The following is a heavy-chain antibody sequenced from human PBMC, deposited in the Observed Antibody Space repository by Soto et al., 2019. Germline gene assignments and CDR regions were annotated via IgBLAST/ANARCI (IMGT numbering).Heavy chain of an antibody. Sequence: QVQLVQSGAEVKKPGASVKVSCKASGYTFTSYYMHWVRQAPGQGLEWMGMINPSGGSTSYAQKFQGRVTMTRDRSTSTVYMERSSLRSEDTAVYYCARAALLWFGEYISDAFDIWGQETMVTVSS. CDR3: ARAALLWFGEYISDAFDI. CDR1: GYTFTSYY. J-gene: IGHJ3*02. V-gene: IGHV1-46*03. D-gene: IGHD3-10*01. CDR2: INPSGGST.